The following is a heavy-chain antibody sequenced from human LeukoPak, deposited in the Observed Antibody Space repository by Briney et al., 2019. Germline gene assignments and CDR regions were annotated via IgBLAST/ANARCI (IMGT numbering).Heavy chain of an antibody. CDR1: GGSISSTSYY. CDR3: AGYDFWSGYYNY. D-gene: IGHD3-3*01. CDR2: IYTSGST. V-gene: IGHV4-61*02. Sequence: SQTLSLTCTVSGGSISSTSYYWSWIRQPAGKGLEWIGRIYTSGSTNYNPSLKSRVTISVDTSKNQFSLKLSSVTAADTAVYYCAGYDFWSGYYNYWGQGTLVTVSS. J-gene: IGHJ4*02.